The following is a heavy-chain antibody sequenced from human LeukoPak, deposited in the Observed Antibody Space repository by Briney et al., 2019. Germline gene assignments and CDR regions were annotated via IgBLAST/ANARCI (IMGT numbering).Heavy chain of an antibody. J-gene: IGHJ3*02. D-gene: IGHD6-13*01. CDR1: GYTFTSYY. V-gene: IGHV1-46*01. CDR2: INPSGGST. Sequence: GASVKVSCKASGYTFTSYYMHWVRQAPGQGLEWMGIINPSGGSTSYVQKFQGRVTMTRDMSTSTVYMELSSLRSEDTAVYYCARPSRYNDAFDTWGQGTMVTVSS. CDR3: ARPSRYNDAFDT.